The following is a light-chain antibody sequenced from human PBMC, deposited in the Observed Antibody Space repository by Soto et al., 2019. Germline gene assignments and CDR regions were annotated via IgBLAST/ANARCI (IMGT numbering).Light chain of an antibody. CDR1: QILVYSDGNTY. CDR2: KIS. CDR3: MQGPHWPLT. Sequence: DVVMTQSPLSLPVTLGQPASISCISIQILVYSDGNTYLNWFQQRPGQSPRRLIYKISNRDSGVPDRFSGSGSGTDFTLKISRVEAEDVGVYYCMQGPHWPLTFGQGTRLEI. V-gene: IGKV2-30*01. J-gene: IGKJ5*01.